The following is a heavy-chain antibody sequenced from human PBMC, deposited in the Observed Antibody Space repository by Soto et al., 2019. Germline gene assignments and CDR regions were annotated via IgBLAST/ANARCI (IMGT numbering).Heavy chain of an antibody. V-gene: IGHV4-39*01. CDR3: ARHGPWSYVL. CDR1: GDSISSSSYY. CDR2: LYYSANT. Sequence: ETLSLTCTVSGDSISSSSYYWGWIRQPPGKGLEWIVSLYYSANTYYNPSLKSRVTISVDTSNNQFSLRLNSVTAADTAVYYCARHGPWSYVLWGQGTLVTSPQ. J-gene: IGHJ4*02. D-gene: IGHD2-21*01.